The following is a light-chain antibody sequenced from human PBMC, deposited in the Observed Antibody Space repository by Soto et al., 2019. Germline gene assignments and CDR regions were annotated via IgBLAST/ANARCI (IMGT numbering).Light chain of an antibody. Sequence: DIQMTQSPSSLSASVGDRVTINCRASQTITNYLHWYQQKSGKAPNLLIYGASTLQSGVPSRFSGSGSGTEFTHTISSLQPEDFATYYCQQSYSTPYTFGQGTKVDIK. CDR2: GAS. CDR1: QTITNY. CDR3: QQSYSTPYT. J-gene: IGKJ2*01. V-gene: IGKV1-39*01.